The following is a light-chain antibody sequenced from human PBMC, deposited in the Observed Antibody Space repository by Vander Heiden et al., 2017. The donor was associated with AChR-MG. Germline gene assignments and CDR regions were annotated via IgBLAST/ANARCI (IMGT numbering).Light chain of an antibody. J-gene: IGKJ1*01. CDR3: QQSDSSPLT. V-gene: IGKV1-39*01. CDR1: QSISRY. Sequence: DIQMTQSPSSLSTSVGDRVTITCLASQSISRYLNWYLQKPGIAPKLLIYAASILQSGVPSRFSGSGSGTDFTLTISSLQPEDFATYYCQQSDSSPLTFGQGTKVEIK. CDR2: AAS.